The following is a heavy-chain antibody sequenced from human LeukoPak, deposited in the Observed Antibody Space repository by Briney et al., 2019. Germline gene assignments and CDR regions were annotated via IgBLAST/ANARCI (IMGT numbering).Heavy chain of an antibody. Sequence: GGSLRLSCAASEFTFSSYGMSWVRQAPGKGLEWVSGIGGSGGNKKYADSVKGRFTISRDNSKDTLYLQMNSLRAEDTAVYYCARGELLRYFDYWGQGTLVTVSS. CDR3: ARGELLRYFDY. D-gene: IGHD1-26*01. CDR2: IGGSGGNK. CDR1: EFTFSSYG. V-gene: IGHV3-23*01. J-gene: IGHJ4*02.